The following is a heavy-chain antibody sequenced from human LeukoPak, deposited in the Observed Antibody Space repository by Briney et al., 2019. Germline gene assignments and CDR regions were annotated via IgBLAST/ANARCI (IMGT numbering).Heavy chain of an antibody. D-gene: IGHD3-9*01. CDR2: INPNSGGT. J-gene: IGHJ6*02. V-gene: IGHV1-2*02. CDR1: GYTFTGYY. Sequence: ASVKVSCKASGYTFTGYYMHWVRQAPGQGLEWMGWINPNSGGTNYAQKFQGRVTMTRDTSISTAYMELSRLRSDDTAVYYCARETGLRYFDWPIGMDVWGQGTTVTVSS. CDR3: ARETGLRYFDWPIGMDV.